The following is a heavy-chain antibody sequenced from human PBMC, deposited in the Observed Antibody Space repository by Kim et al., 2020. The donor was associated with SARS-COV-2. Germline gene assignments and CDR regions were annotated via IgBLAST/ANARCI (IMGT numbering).Heavy chain of an antibody. Sequence: SETLSLTCTVSGGSISSSSYYWGWIRQPPGKGLEWIGSIYYSGSTYYNPSLKSRVTISVDTSKNQFSLKLSSVTAADTAVYYCASRPGDQYYYYGMDVWGQGTTVTVSS. V-gene: IGHV4-39*07. CDR3: ASRPGDQYYYYGMDV. J-gene: IGHJ6*02. CDR1: GGSISSSSYY. D-gene: IGHD7-27*01. CDR2: IYYSGST.